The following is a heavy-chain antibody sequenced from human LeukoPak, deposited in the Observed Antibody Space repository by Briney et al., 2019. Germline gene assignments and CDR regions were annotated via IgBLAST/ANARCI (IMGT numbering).Heavy chain of an antibody. CDR1: AFTFSTYA. CDR3: AGLGYVAGTEYNYYGMDV. V-gene: IGHV3-48*04. J-gene: IGHJ6*02. Sequence: GGSLRLSCAASAFTFSTYAMSWVPQAPGKGRNGGSYISRNSRTKYYKDSVKGRFTITRDNAQNSLYLQLNRLRAEDTAVYHCAGLGYVAGTEYNYYGMDVWGQGTTVTVSS. CDR2: ISRNSRTK. D-gene: IGHD2-15*01.